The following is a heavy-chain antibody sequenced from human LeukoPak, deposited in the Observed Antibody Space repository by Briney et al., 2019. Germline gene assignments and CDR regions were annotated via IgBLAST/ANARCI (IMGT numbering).Heavy chain of an antibody. Sequence: PSETLSLTCAVSGGSISSGGYSWSWIRQPPGKGLEWIGYIYHSGSTYYNPSLKSRVTISVDTSKNQFSLKLSSVTAADTAVYYCARDLKAYSSSWYEPLKDYWGQGTLVTVSS. D-gene: IGHD6-13*01. J-gene: IGHJ4*02. CDR1: GGSISSGGYS. CDR3: ARDLKAYSSSWYEPLKDY. CDR2: IYHSGST. V-gene: IGHV4-30-2*01.